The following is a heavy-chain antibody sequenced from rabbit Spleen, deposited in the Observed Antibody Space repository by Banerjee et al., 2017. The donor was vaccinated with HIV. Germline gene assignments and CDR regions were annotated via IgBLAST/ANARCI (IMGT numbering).Heavy chain of an antibody. CDR3: ARDNAGYAGYGDAEDYYFNL. Sequence: VESGGGLVQPGESLKLSCKASGITLSSYYMNWVRQAPGKGLEWIGCIYTGSGSAYYASWVKGRFTISKTSSTTVTLQMTSLTAADTATYFCARDNAGYAGYGDAEDYYFNLWGPGTLVTVS. CDR2: IYTGSGSA. CDR1: GITLSSYY. D-gene: IGHD7-1*01. V-gene: IGHV1S40*01. J-gene: IGHJ4*01.